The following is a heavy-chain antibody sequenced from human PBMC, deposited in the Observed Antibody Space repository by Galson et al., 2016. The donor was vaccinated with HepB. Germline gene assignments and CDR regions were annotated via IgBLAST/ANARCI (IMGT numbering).Heavy chain of an antibody. CDR2: ISYDGNNK. D-gene: IGHD5-24*01. CDR1: GFTFSSYA. Sequence: SLRLSCAASGFTFSSYAMHWVRQAPGKGLEWVTIISYDGNNKYYADSVEGRFTISRDNSKNTLYLQMTSLGAEDTAVYFCEREQGKWLQVQYYFDFWGHGIRVTVSS. J-gene: IGHJ4*01. V-gene: IGHV3-30-3*01. CDR3: EREQGKWLQVQYYFDF.